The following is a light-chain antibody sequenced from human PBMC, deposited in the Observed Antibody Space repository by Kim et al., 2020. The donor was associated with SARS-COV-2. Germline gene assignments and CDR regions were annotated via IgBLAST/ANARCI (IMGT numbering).Light chain of an antibody. CDR3: QQYGTSFT. CDR2: GAS. J-gene: IGKJ3*01. Sequence: SLSPGERATLSCRASQIVSSNYLAWYQQKPGQAPRLLIYGASTRATGIPDRFSGSGSGTDFTLTIARLEPEDFAVYYCQQYGTSFTFGPGTKVDIK. V-gene: IGKV3-20*01. CDR1: QIVSSNY.